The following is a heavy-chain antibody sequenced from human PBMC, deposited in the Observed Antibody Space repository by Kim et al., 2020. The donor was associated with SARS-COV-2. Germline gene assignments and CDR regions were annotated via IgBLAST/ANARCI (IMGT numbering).Heavy chain of an antibody. J-gene: IGHJ4*02. CDR3: AKDFDSSGYYEGYFDY. Sequence: SVKGRFTISRDNSKNTLYLQMNSLRAEDTAVYYCAKDFDSSGYYEGYFDYWGQGTLVTVSS. D-gene: IGHD3-22*01. V-gene: IGHV3-23*01.